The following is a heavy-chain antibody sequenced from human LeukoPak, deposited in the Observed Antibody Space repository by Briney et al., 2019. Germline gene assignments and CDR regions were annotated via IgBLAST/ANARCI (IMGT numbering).Heavy chain of an antibody. CDR3: ARTLVGATTN. J-gene: IGHJ4*02. CDR2: IYTSGST. CDR1: GGSISSGSYY. D-gene: IGHD1-26*01. Sequence: PSETLSLTCTVSGGSISSGSYYWSWIRQPAGKGLEWIGRIYTSGSTNYNPSLKSRVTISVDTSKNQFSLKLSSVAAADTAVYYCARTLVGATTNWGQGTLVTVSS. V-gene: IGHV4-61*02.